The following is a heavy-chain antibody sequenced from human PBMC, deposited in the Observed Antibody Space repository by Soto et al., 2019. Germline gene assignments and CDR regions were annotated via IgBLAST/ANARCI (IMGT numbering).Heavy chain of an antibody. CDR2: IYYSGST. J-gene: IGHJ5*02. Sequence: PSETLSLTCTVSGGSISSSSYYWGWIRQPPGKGLEWIGSIYYSGSTYYNPSLKSRVTISVDTSKNQFSLKLSSVTAADTAVYYCARLLLLLFGELSFWFDPWGQGTLVTVSS. CDR3: ARLLLLLFGELSFWFDP. CDR1: GGSISSSSYY. D-gene: IGHD3-10*01. V-gene: IGHV4-39*01.